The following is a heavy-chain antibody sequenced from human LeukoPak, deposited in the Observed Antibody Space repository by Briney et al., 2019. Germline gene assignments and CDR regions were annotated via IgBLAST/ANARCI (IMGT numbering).Heavy chain of an antibody. CDR2: IYPGDSDT. D-gene: IGHD2-15*01. Sequence: GESLKISCKGSGYSFSNYWIGWVRQMPGKGLEWMGIIYPGDSDTRYSPSFEGQINISADKSISTAYMQWSSLKASDTAMYYCARRYCSGGTCYYFDYWGQGTLVTVSS. J-gene: IGHJ4*02. V-gene: IGHV5-51*01. CDR1: GYSFSNYW. CDR3: ARRYCSGGTCYYFDY.